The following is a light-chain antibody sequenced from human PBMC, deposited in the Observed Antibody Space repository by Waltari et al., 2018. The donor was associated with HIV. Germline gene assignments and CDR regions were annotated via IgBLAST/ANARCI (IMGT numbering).Light chain of an antibody. CDR3: QQSYSFT. Sequence: DIQMTQSPSSLSASVGDRVTITCRASQSISNYLTWYQQKVGKAPKLLIYGASTLQSGVPPRFSGSGSGTDFTLTISSLQPEDSATYYCQQSYSFTFGGGTKVEIK. CDR2: GAS. CDR1: QSISNY. J-gene: IGKJ4*01. V-gene: IGKV1-39*01.